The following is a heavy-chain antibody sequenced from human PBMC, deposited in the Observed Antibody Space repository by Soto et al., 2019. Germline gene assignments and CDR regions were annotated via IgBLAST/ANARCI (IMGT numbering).Heavy chain of an antibody. D-gene: IGHD6-13*01. Sequence: GGSLRLSCAASGFTFSSYAMSWVRQAPGKGLEWVSAISGSGGSTYYADSVKGRFTISRDNSKNTLYLQMNSLRAEDTAVYYCAKSGYSSSWPREPFDYWGQGTLVTVSS. V-gene: IGHV3-23*01. CDR1: GFTFSSYA. CDR3: AKSGYSSSWPREPFDY. CDR2: ISGSGGST. J-gene: IGHJ4*02.